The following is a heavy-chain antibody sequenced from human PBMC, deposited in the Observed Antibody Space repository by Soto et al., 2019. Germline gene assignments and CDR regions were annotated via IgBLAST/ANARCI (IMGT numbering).Heavy chain of an antibody. CDR2: ISANGQGI. CDR3: AKARNYPRDQFNY. V-gene: IGHV3-23*01. CDR1: GFTFSTYA. Sequence: PGGSLRLSCAASGFTFSTYALSWVRQAPGKGLEWVSAISANGQGIYYADSVRGRFTISRDNSKNTIFLHMDSLIAEHTAVYYCAKARNYPRDQFNYWGQGTLVTVSS. D-gene: IGHD1-7*01. J-gene: IGHJ4*02.